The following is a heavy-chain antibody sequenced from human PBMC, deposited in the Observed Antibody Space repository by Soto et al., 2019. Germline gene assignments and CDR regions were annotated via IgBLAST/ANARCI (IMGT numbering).Heavy chain of an antibody. CDR2: ISYDGINE. J-gene: IGHJ4*02. CDR3: AEKPYGGFAYPPLES. Sequence: VESGGGVVQPGRSLRLSCTDSGLTLTGPSMHWVRQAPGTGLEWLAGISYDGINEYYAESVKGRFTISRDRTDKTVYLEMNVMSLEDTVIYYGAEKPYGGFAYPPLESWGQGTLVTVSS. D-gene: IGHD3-16*01. CDR1: GLTLTGPS. V-gene: IGHV3-30-3*01.